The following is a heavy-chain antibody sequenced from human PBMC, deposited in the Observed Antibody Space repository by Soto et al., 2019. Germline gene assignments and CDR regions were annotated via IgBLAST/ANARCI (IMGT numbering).Heavy chain of an antibody. CDR3: ARDKAPRAFDI. J-gene: IGHJ3*02. D-gene: IGHD6-6*01. Sequence: DVQLVESGGGLVQPGRSLRLSCTASEFTFGDYAMSWFRQAPGKGLEWLAFIRAKASGETTEYAASVQGRFTVSRDDSKNIAYRQMNSLETADTAMYYCARDKAPRAFDIWGQGTMVIVSS. CDR2: IRAKASGETT. CDR1: EFTFGDYA. V-gene: IGHV3-49*03.